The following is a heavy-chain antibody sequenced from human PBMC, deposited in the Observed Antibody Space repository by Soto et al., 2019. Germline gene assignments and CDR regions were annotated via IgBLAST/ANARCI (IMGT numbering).Heavy chain of an antibody. J-gene: IGHJ4*02. CDR3: ARDNPTYQQLVFDY. CDR1: GGSISSGGYY. D-gene: IGHD6-13*01. Sequence: SETLSLTCTVSGGSISSGGYYWSWIRQHPGKGLEWIGYIYYSGSTYYNPSLKSRVTISVDTSKNQFSLKLSSVTAADTAVYYCARDNPTYQQLVFDYWGQGTLVTVSS. V-gene: IGHV4-31*03. CDR2: IYYSGST.